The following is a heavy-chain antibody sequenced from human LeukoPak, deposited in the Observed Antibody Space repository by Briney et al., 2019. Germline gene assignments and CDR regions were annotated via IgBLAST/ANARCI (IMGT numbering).Heavy chain of an antibody. D-gene: IGHD2-15*01. CDR3: SGYDCSGGSCYRYYYHGMDV. CDR1: GGSFSGYY. J-gene: IGHJ6*02. CDR2: INHSGST. V-gene: IGHV4-34*01. Sequence: SETLSLTCAVYGGSFSGYYWSWIRQPPGKGLEWIGEINHSGSTNYNPSLKSRVTISVDTSKNQFSLKLSSVTAADTAVYYCSGYDCSGGSCYRYYYHGMDVWGQGTTVTVSS.